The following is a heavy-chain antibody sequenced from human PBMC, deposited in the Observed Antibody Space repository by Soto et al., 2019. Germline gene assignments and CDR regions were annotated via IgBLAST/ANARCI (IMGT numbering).Heavy chain of an antibody. Sequence: QVQLVQSGAEVKKPRASVKVSCKASGYHFTSYGINWVRQAPGQGLEWMGGISAYNGNTNYAQKLQRRVTTSTDTSTSAAYMELRSLISDDTSVYYCARAYHGSGSYPFYWGQGTMVTVSS. J-gene: IGHJ4*02. D-gene: IGHD3-10*01. CDR1: GYHFTSYG. CDR3: ARAYHGSGSYPFY. CDR2: ISAYNGNT. V-gene: IGHV1-18*01.